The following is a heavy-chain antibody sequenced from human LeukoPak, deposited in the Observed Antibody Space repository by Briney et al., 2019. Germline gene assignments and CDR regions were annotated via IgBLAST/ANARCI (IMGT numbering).Heavy chain of an antibody. CDR3: AITPYSSSSMYYFDY. J-gene: IGHJ4*02. Sequence: GGSLRLPCAASGFTFSSYAMHWVRQAPGKGLEWVAVISYDGSNKYYADSVKGRFTISRDNSKNTLYLQMNSLRAEDTAVCYCAITPYSSSSMYYFDYWGQGTLVTVSS. V-gene: IGHV3-30-3*01. CDR2: ISYDGSNK. D-gene: IGHD6-6*01. CDR1: GFTFSSYA.